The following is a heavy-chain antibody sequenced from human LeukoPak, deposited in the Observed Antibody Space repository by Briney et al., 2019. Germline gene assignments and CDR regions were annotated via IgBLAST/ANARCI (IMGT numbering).Heavy chain of an antibody. Sequence: SEILSPTCTVSGGSISGFYWSWIRQPPGKGLEWIGYIYYTGSTNYNPSLQSRVTISVDTSKNQFSLKLRSVTAADTAVYYCARHGSSSWYPYWGQGTLVTVSS. J-gene: IGHJ4*02. D-gene: IGHD6-13*01. CDR3: ARHGSSSWYPY. CDR1: GGSISGFY. V-gene: IGHV4-59*08. CDR2: IYYTGST.